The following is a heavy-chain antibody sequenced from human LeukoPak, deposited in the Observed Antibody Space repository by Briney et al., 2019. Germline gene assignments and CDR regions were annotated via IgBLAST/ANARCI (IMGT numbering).Heavy chain of an antibody. Sequence: GGSLRLSCEASGFTFSAYAMTWVRQAPGKGLEWVSSIGSDGKTHYSESVKGRFAISRDNAKNSLYLQMNSLRAEDTAVYYCARERYYDYVWGSYRPTPFFDYWGQGTLVTVSS. D-gene: IGHD3-16*02. CDR2: IGSDGKT. J-gene: IGHJ4*02. CDR3: ARERYYDYVWGSYRPTPFFDY. V-gene: IGHV3-69-1*02. CDR1: GFTFSAYA.